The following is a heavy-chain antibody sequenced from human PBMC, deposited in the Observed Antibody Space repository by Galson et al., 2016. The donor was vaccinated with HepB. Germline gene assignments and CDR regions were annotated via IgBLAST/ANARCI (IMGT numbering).Heavy chain of an antibody. V-gene: IGHV3-15*01. CDR3: TTGPGGS. J-gene: IGHJ4*02. CDR1: GFTFSNAW. CDR2: TISKTDGGTT. D-gene: IGHD2-15*01. Sequence: SLRLSCAASGFTFSNAWMSWVRPAPGKGLEWVGRTISKTDGGTTDYAAPVKGRITISRDDSKNTLYLQMNSLKTEDTAVYYGTTGPGGSWGQGTLVTVSS.